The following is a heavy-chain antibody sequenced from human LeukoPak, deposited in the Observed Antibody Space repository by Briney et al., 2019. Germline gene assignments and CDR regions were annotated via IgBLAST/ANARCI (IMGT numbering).Heavy chain of an antibody. Sequence: SETLSLTCTVSGGSISSSSYYWGWIRQPPGKGLEWIGSIYYSGSTYYNPSLKSRVTISVDTSKNQFSLKLSSVTAADTAVYYCARDSRYGGQTEGLGVDYWRQGTLVTVSP. CDR3: ARDSRYGGQTEGLGVDY. CDR1: GGSISSSSYY. V-gene: IGHV4-39*07. D-gene: IGHD4-23*01. J-gene: IGHJ4*02. CDR2: IYYSGST.